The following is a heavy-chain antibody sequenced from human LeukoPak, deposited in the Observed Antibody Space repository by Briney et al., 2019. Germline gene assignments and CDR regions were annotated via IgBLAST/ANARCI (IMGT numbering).Heavy chain of an antibody. CDR1: GGSISYYY. V-gene: IGHV4-59*01. CDR3: ARVCSSRKAFDI. Sequence: SETLSLTCTVSGGSISYYYWSWIRQPPGKGLELIGYIYYSGSTNYNPSLKSRVTISVDTSKNQFSLKLTSVTAADTAVYYCARVCSSRKAFDIWGQGTMVTVSS. D-gene: IGHD3-10*02. CDR2: IYYSGST. J-gene: IGHJ3*02.